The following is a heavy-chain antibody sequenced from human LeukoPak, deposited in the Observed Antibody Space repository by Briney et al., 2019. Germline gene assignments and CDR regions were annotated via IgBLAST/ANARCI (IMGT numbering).Heavy chain of an antibody. CDR3: ARHISATDYFDY. V-gene: IGHV4-59*08. CDR2: IYYSGST. Sequence: SETLSLTCTVSGGSISSYYWSWIRQPPGKGLEWIGYIYYSGSTNYNPSLKSRLTISVDTSKNQFSLKLSSVTAADTAVYYCARHISATDYFDYWGQGTLVTVSS. CDR1: GGSISSYY. J-gene: IGHJ4*02. D-gene: IGHD2-15*01.